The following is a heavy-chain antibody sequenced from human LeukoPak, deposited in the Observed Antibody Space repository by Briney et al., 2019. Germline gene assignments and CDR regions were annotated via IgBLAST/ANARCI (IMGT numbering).Heavy chain of an antibody. V-gene: IGHV3-21*01. D-gene: IGHD3-10*01. CDR1: GFTFSTYS. Sequence: PGGSLRLSCSASGFTFSTYSMNWVRQAPGKGLEWVSSISSSSRYIYYADSVKGRFTISRDNAKNSLYLQMNSLRAEDTAVYYCARDYYASGSHDYWGQGTLVTVSS. CDR3: ARDYYASGSHDY. J-gene: IGHJ4*02. CDR2: ISSSSRYI.